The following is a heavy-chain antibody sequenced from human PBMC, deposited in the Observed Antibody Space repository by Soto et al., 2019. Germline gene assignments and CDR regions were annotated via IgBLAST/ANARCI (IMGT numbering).Heavy chain of an antibody. J-gene: IGHJ4*02. CDR1: GFSFSSYS. CDR2: ISDTSEYI. D-gene: IGHD3-10*01. Sequence: GGSLRLSCAASGFSFSSYSMNWVRQTPGKGLEWVSSISDTSEYIYYADSVKGRFTISRDNDKNSLYLQMNSLRAEDTAVYYCSKEVRAEIDFWGQGTLVTVSS. V-gene: IGHV3-21*01. CDR3: SKEVRAEIDF.